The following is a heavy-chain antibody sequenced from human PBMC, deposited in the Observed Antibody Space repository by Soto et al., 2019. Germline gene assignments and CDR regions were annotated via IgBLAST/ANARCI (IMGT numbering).Heavy chain of an antibody. Sequence: QVQLVQSGAEVKKPGASVKVSCKASGYTFTSYDINWVRQATGQGLEWMGWMNPNSGNTGYAQKFQGRVTMTRNTSISTAYMELSSLRSEDTAVYYFAIVLVPAAIQYCYYYGMDVWGQGTTVTVSS. V-gene: IGHV1-8*01. D-gene: IGHD2-2*01. CDR2: MNPNSGNT. J-gene: IGHJ6*02. CDR1: GYTFTSYD. CDR3: AIVLVPAAIQYCYYYGMDV.